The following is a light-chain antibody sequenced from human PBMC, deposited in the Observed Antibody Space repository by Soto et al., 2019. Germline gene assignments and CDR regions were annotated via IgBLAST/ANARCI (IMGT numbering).Light chain of an antibody. CDR1: QSIGTN. V-gene: IGKV3-15*01. Sequence: ETVMTQSPATLSVSPGDRVTLSCRASQSIGTNLLWLQQSPGQPPRLLISGASDRVAGVPDRFSGSGSGTDFTLTISGLQSEDCAVYYCQQYNTYFSLTFGGGTKVDIK. J-gene: IGKJ4*01. CDR3: QQYNTYFSLT. CDR2: GAS.